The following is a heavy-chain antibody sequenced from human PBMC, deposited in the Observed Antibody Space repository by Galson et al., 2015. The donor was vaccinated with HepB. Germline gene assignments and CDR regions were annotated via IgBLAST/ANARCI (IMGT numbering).Heavy chain of an antibody. CDR1: GGSFSGYS. V-gene: IGHV4-34*01. D-gene: IGHD3-3*01. J-gene: IGHJ6*03. CDR2: INRSGST. Sequence: SETLSLTCTVFGGSFSGYSWSWVRQPPGKGLEWIGEINRSGSTNYSPSLKSRVTISKDTSKNQLSLRLSSVTAADTAVYYCAREGPRLGISGVFIRGVGHHMDVWGKGTAVTVS. CDR3: AREGPRLGISGVFIRGVGHHMDV.